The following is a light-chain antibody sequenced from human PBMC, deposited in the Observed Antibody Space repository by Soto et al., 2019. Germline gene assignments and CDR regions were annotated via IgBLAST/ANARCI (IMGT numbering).Light chain of an antibody. Sequence: QSALTQPRSVSGSPGQSVTISCTGTSSDVGGYNYVSWYQQHPGKAPKLMMYDVSKRPSGVPDRFSGSKSGNTASLTISGLQAEDEADYYCCSYAGSYPYVFGTGTQLTVL. CDR1: SSDVGGYNY. J-gene: IGLJ1*01. V-gene: IGLV2-11*01. CDR3: CSYAGSYPYV. CDR2: DVS.